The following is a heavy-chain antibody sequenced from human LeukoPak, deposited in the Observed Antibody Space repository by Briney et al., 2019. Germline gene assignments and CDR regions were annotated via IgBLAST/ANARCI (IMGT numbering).Heavy chain of an antibody. V-gene: IGHV3-21*01. CDR3: ARPPRDYYGSGSYPDAFDI. J-gene: IGHJ3*02. Sequence: GGSLRLSYVASVASEFTFSSYSMNWVRQAPGKGLEWVSSITSGSMYIHYADSVKGRFTISRDNAKNSLYLQMNSLRAEDTALYYCARPPRDYYGSGSYPDAFDIWGQGTMVTVSS. CDR2: ITSGSMYI. D-gene: IGHD3-10*01. CDR1: VASEFTFSSYS.